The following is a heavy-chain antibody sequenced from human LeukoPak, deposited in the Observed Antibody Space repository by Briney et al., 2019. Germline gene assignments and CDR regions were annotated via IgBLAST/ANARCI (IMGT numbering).Heavy chain of an antibody. D-gene: IGHD3-22*01. CDR3: ARDPPNYYDSRNYGMDV. V-gene: IGHV1-18*01. Sequence: ASVKVSCKASGYTFTSYGISWVRQAPGQGLEWMGWISAYNGNTNYAQKLQGRVTMTTDTSTSTAYMELRSLRSDDTAVYYCARDPPNYYDSRNYGMDVWGQGTTVTVSS. CDR2: ISAYNGNT. J-gene: IGHJ6*02. CDR1: GYTFTSYG.